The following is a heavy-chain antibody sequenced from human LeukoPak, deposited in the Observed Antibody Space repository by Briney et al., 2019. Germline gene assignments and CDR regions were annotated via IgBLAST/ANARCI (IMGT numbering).Heavy chain of an antibody. CDR1: GYTLTELS. J-gene: IGHJ4*02. Sequence: ASVKVSCKVSGYTLTELSMHWVRQGPGKGLEWMGGFDPEDGETIYAQKFQGRVTMTEDTSADTAYMELSSLRAEDTAVYYCTTLRSRNSGTYTYFEHWGQGTLATVSS. D-gene: IGHD1-26*01. CDR2: FDPEDGET. CDR3: TTLRSRNSGTYTYFEH. V-gene: IGHV1-24*01.